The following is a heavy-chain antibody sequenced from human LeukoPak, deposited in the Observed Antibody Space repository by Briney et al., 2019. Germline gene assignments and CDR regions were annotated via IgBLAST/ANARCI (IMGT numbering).Heavy chain of an antibody. CDR2: IWYDGSNK. CDR1: GFTFSSYA. J-gene: IGHJ4*02. V-gene: IGHV3-33*08. D-gene: IGHD2-2*01. Sequence: GGSLRLSCAASGFTFSSYAVSWVRQAPGKGLEWVAVIWYDGSNKYYADSVKGRFTISRDNSKNTLYLQMNSLRAEDTAVYYCARDRNIVVVPALDYWGQGTLVTVSS. CDR3: ARDRNIVVVPALDY.